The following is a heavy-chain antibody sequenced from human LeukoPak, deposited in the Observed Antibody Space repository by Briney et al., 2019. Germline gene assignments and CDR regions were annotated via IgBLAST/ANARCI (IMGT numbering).Heavy chain of an antibody. CDR2: ITPTSGGT. Sequence: ASVKVSCKTFVYTFTAYYMHRGRQAPGEGLVWMGWITPTSGGTNYAQNIHGRVTITRDTSIRTPYIWRCTVRSDDTATYYCVPMIQVARTYYFDYWGQGTLVTVSS. CDR3: VPMIQVARTYYFDY. D-gene: IGHD3-16*01. V-gene: IGHV1-2*02. CDR1: VYTFTAYY. J-gene: IGHJ4*02.